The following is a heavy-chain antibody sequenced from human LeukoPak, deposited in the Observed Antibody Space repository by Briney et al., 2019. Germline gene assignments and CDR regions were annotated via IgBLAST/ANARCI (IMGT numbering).Heavy chain of an antibody. CDR2: ITPNSGGT. D-gene: IGHD2-15*01. V-gene: IGHV1-2*02. J-gene: IGHJ4*02. CDR3: ARGRGGGYFDF. Sequence: GASVKVSCKASGYTFTTYNIHWVXQAPGQGLEWMGWITPNSGGTNYAQKFQGRVTMTRDTSISTAYMELSRLRSDDTAAYSCARGRGGGYFDFWGQETLVTVSS. CDR1: GYTFTTYN.